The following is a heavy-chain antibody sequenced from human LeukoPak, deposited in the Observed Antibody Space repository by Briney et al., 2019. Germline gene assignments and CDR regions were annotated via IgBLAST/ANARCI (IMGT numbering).Heavy chain of an antibody. Sequence: ASVKVSCKASGGTFSSYAISWVRQAPGQGREWMGGIIPIFGTANYAQKFQGRVTITADDSTSTAYMELSSLRSEDTAVYYCASHRYCTNGVCYTVSGRGSFGLFDYWGQGTLVTVSS. V-gene: IGHV1-69*01. CDR1: GGTFSSYA. J-gene: IGHJ4*02. CDR2: IIPIFGTA. D-gene: IGHD2-8*01. CDR3: ASHRYCTNGVCYTVSGRGSFGLFDY.